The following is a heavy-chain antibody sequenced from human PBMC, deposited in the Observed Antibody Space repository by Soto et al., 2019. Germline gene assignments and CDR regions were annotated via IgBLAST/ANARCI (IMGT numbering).Heavy chain of an antibody. J-gene: IGHJ4*02. D-gene: IGHD4-17*01. CDR3: ARDARPFMTTVTHFDY. Sequence: ESLKISCKGSGYKFATYWIAWVRQMPGRGLEWMGIIYPGKSKTIYSPSFQGLVTISADTSLNTAYLQMNSLRDEDTAVYYCARDARPFMTTVTHFDYWGQGTLVTVSS. V-gene: IGHV5-51*01. CDR1: GYKFATYW. CDR2: IYPGKSKT.